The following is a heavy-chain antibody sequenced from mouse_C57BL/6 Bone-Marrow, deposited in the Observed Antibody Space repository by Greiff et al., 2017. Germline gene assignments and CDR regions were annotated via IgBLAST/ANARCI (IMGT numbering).Heavy chain of an antibody. CDR1: GFTFSSYA. J-gene: IGHJ3*01. CDR3: ARGRD. Sequence: EVQRVESGGGLVKPGGSLKLSCAASGFTFSSYAMSWVRQTPEKRLEWVETISDGGSYTYYPDNVKGRFTISRDNAKNNLYLQMSHLKSEDTAMYYCARGRDWGQGTLVTVSA. V-gene: IGHV5-4*01. CDR2: ISDGGSYT.